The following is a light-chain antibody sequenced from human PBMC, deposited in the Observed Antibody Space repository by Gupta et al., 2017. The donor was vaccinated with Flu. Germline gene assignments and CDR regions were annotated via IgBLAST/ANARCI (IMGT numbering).Light chain of an antibody. CDR2: DVS. CDR1: SSDIGSYDY. Sequence: QSALTQPASVSGPPGQSLNIPCTGTSSDIGSYDYVSWYQQSPGRAPKLMIYDVSNRPSGISDRFSGSKSGNTASLTISGLQAEDEADYYCSSYSATGALALFGGGTKVTVL. V-gene: IGLV2-14*01. CDR3: SSYSATGALAL. J-gene: IGLJ2*01.